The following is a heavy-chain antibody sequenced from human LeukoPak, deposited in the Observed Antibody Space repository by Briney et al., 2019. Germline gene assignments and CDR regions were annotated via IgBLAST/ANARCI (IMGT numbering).Heavy chain of an antibody. CDR3: ARDHYYDSSGYPLD. D-gene: IGHD3-22*01. V-gene: IGHV1-3*01. CDR2: INAGNGNT. J-gene: IGHJ4*02. CDR1: GYTFISYT. Sequence: ASVKVSCKASGYTFISYTLHWVRQAPGQRLEWMGWINAGNGNTKYSQKYQGRVTITADESTSTAYMELSSLRSEDTAVYYCARDHYYDSSGYPLDWGQGTLVTVSS.